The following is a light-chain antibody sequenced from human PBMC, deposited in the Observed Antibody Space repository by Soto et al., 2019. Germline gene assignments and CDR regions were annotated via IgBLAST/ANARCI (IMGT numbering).Light chain of an antibody. CDR3: QHFGGTTFT. CDR2: GAS. CDR1: QSVSSSY. Sequence: EIVLTQSPGTLSLSPGEVATLSCRASQSVSSSYIAWYQQRPGQTPSRLIYGASTMATGIPDRFSGSGSVTHSTLTIRXXXXXXXEVYYCQHFGGTTFTFGQGTRLX. J-gene: IGKJ5*01. V-gene: IGKV3-20*01.